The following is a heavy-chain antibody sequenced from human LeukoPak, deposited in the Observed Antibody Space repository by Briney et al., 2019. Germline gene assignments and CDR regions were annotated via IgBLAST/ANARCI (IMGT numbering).Heavy chain of an antibody. CDR3: ARDLVVEVPSSLGY. V-gene: IGHV1-69*04. Sequence: SVKVSCKASGGSFRNYAMHWVRQAPGQGLEWMGRIIPLLDTTDYAQKFQGRLTIAADKSTNTAYMEVTSLRPDDAAVYFCARDLVVEVPSSLGYWGQGTLVTVSS. CDR1: GGSFRNYA. J-gene: IGHJ4*02. D-gene: IGHD3-16*01. CDR2: IIPLLDTT.